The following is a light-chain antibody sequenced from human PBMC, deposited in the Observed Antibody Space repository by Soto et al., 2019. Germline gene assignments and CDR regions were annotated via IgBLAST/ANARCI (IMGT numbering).Light chain of an antibody. CDR3: ADWDDNLKGVI. CDR2: RDS. CDR1: SSNIGSNA. J-gene: IGLJ2*01. Sequence: QLVLTQPPSASGTPGQRVTISCSGSSSNIGSNAVNWYQQFPGPAPTLLFFRDSQRPSGVPDRFSASKSGTSASLAISGLQAEDEADYYCADWDDNLKGVIFGGGTKLTVL. V-gene: IGLV1-44*01.